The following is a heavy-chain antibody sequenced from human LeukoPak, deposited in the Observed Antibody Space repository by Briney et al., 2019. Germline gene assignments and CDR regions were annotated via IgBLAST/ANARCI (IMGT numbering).Heavy chain of an antibody. CDR3: ARVSSSWYQDWYFDL. CDR1: EFSVGSNY. V-gene: IGHV3-66*01. D-gene: IGHD6-13*01. Sequence: GGSLRLSCAASEFSVGSNYMTWVRQAPGKGLEWVSLIYSGGSTYYADSVKGRFTISRDNSKNTLYLQMNSLRAEDTAVYYCARVSSSWYQDWYFDLWGRGTLVTVSS. J-gene: IGHJ2*01. CDR2: IYSGGST.